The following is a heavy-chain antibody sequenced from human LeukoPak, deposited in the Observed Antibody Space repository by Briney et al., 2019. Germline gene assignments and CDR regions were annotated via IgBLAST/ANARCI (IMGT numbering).Heavy chain of an antibody. CDR1: GYTFTSYD. CDR2: MNPNSGNT. CDR3: ARGRKYYYYVSGSYYKTGGYYYYYMDV. Sequence: ASVKVSCKASGYTFTSYDINWVRQATGQGLEWMGWMNPNSGNTGYAQKFQGRVTITRNTSISTAYMELSSLRSEDTAVYYCARGRKYYYYVSGSYYKTGGYYYYYMDVWGKGTTVTVSS. J-gene: IGHJ6*03. D-gene: IGHD3-10*01. V-gene: IGHV1-8*03.